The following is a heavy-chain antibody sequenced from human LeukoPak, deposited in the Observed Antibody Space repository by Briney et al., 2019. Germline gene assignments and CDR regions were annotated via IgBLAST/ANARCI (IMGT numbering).Heavy chain of an antibody. CDR1: GGSINSYY. CDR2: IYHTGPT. J-gene: IGHJ3*02. V-gene: IGHV4-59*01. CDR3: ARVGGMTTINNAAFDI. Sequence: PSETLSLTCTVSGGSINSYYWTWIRQPPGKGLEWIGYIYHTGPTNYNSSLKSRVTISLDRSKNQFSLKLTSVTAADTATYYCARVGGMTTINNAAFDIWGQGTMVTVSS. D-gene: IGHD5-24*01.